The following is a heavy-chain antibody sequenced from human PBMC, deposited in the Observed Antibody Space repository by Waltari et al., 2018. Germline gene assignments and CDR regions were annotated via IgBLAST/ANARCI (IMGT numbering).Heavy chain of an antibody. V-gene: IGHV1-18*01. Sequence: QVQLVQSGTEVKKPGASVTVSWKASGYTITKYDISWVRQAPGQGLEWMGWISAYNGNSYYAQKFQGRVTLTTETSTTTAYMDLRSLRSDDTAMYYCARNSYTGYEDSWGQGTLVTVSS. CDR2: ISAYNGNS. CDR1: GYTITKYD. J-gene: IGHJ4*02. CDR3: ARNSYTGYEDS. D-gene: IGHD5-12*01.